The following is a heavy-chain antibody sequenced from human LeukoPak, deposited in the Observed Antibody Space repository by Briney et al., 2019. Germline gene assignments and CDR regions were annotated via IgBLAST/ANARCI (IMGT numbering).Heavy chain of an antibody. CDR3: AKDCCSSTSCYPMDV. CDR1: GFTFSSYA. CDR2: ISGSGGST. Sequence: GGSLRLSCAASGFTFSSYAMSWVRQAPGKGLDWVSGISGSGGSTYYADSVKGRFTVSRDNYKNTLYLQMNSLRAEDTAVYFCAKDCCSSTSCYPMDVWGKGTTVTVSS. V-gene: IGHV3-23*01. D-gene: IGHD2-2*01. J-gene: IGHJ6*03.